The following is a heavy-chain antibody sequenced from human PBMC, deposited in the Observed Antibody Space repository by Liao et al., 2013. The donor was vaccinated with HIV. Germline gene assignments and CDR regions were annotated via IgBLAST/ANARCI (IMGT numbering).Heavy chain of an antibody. CDR3: ARGTIFGPDY. CDR2: FHIYGTT. J-gene: IGHJ4*02. V-gene: IGHV4-61*02. Sequence: QVQLQESGPGLVKASQTLSLTCTVSGGSISSDDNFWHWIRQPAGKGLEWIGRFHIYGTTTYNPSLKSRVTMSVDTSKNQFSLKLSSVTAADTAVYYCARGTIFGPDYWGQGTLVTVSS. CDR1: GGSISSDDNF. D-gene: IGHD3-3*01.